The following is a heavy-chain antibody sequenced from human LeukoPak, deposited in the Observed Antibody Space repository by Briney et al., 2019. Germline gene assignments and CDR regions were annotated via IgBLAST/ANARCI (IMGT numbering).Heavy chain of an antibody. D-gene: IGHD3-22*01. CDR2: IYYSGST. V-gene: IGHV4-59*01. Sequence: SETLSLTCTVSGGSISSYYWSWIRQPPGKGLEWIGYIYYSGSTNYNPSLKSRVTISVDTSMNQFSLKLSSVTAADTAVYYFATDRQYYDSSSYQDDDHYYYGMDVWGQGTTVTVSS. J-gene: IGHJ6*02. CDR3: ATDRQYYDSSSYQDDDHYYYGMDV. CDR1: GGSISSYY.